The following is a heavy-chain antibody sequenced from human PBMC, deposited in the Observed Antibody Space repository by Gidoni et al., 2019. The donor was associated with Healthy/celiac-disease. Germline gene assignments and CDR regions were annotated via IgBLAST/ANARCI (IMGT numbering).Heavy chain of an antibody. V-gene: IGHV4-31*03. CDR3: ARDRIAAAYYDAFDI. CDR1: GGSISSGGYY. D-gene: IGHD6-13*01. J-gene: IGHJ3*02. Sequence: QVQLQESGPGLVKPSQTLSLTCTVSGGSISSGGYYWSWIRQHPGKGLEWIGYIYYSGSTYYNPSLKSRVTISVDTSKNQFSLKLSSVTAADTAVYYCARDRIAAAYYDAFDIWGQGTMVTVSS. CDR2: IYYSGST.